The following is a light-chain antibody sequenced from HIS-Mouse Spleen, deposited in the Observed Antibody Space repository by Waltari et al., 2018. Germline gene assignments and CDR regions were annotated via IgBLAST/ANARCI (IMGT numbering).Light chain of an antibody. CDR2: EVS. CDR1: SSDVGGYHY. J-gene: IGLJ1*01. Sequence: QSALTQPASVSGSPGQSITISCTGTSSDVGGYHYVSWYQQHPGKAPKLMIYEVSNRPSGVSNRFSGSKSGNTASLTISGLQAEDEADYYCSSYTSSSTLLYVFGTGTKVTVL. CDR3: SSYTSSSTLLYV. V-gene: IGLV2-14*01.